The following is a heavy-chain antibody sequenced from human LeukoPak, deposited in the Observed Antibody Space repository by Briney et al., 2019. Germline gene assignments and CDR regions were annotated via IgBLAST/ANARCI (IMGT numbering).Heavy chain of an antibody. J-gene: IGHJ4*02. D-gene: IGHD6-13*01. V-gene: IGHV3-23*01. Sequence: GGSLRLSCAASGFTFSSYAMSWVRQAPGKGLEWVSAISGSGGSTYYADSVKGRFTISRDNSKNTLYLQMDSLRAEDTAVYYCAKDHSSSWYYFDYWGQGTLVTVSS. CDR3: AKDHSSSWYYFDY. CDR2: ISGSGGST. CDR1: GFTFSSYA.